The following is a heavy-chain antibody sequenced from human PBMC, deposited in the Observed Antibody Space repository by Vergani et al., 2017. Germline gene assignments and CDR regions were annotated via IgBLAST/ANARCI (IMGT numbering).Heavy chain of an antibody. CDR3: PKGSVYYHDSAGHGYDPYTGFVL. V-gene: IGHV3-9*01. Sequence: EVDLVESGGGLAQPGGSLRLSCEASGITFWKFGMHWVRQGPGKGLEWVSGISWNSGAVDYADSVRGRFTISRDNAKNSLFLEMNSLRVDDTAVYFCPKGSVYYHDSAGHGYDPYTGFVLWGQGTWVTVSS. CDR2: ISWNSGAV. D-gene: IGHD5-12*01. J-gene: IGHJ3*01. CDR1: GITFWKFG.